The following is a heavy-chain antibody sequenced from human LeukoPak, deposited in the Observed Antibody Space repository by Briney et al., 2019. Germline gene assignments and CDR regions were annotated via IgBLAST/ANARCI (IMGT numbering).Heavy chain of an antibody. D-gene: IGHD3-22*01. V-gene: IGHV4-59*01. CDR1: GGSISSYY. J-gene: IGHJ4*02. CDR3: ARHNYDSSGYPLFDY. Sequence: PSETLSLTCTVSGGSISSYYWSWIRQPPGKGREGMGYIYYSGSTNYNPSLKSRVTISVDTSKNQFSLKLSSVTAADTAVYYCARHNYDSSGYPLFDYWGQGTLVTVSS. CDR2: IYYSGST.